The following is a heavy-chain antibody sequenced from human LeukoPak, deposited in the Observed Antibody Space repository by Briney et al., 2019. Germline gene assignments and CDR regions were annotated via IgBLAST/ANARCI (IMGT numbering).Heavy chain of an antibody. CDR3: AKDGDSYGSGGLWFFFDY. CDR2: ISGSGGST. Sequence: GGSLRLSCAASGFTFSSYAMSWVRQAPGKGLEWVSAISGSGGSTYYADSVKGRFTISRDNSKNTLYLQMNSLRAEDTAVYYCAKDGDSYGSGGLWFFFDYWGQGTLVTVSS. J-gene: IGHJ4*02. D-gene: IGHD3-10*01. V-gene: IGHV3-23*01. CDR1: GFTFSSYA.